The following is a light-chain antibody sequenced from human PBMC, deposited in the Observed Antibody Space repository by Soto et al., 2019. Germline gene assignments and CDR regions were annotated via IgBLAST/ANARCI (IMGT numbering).Light chain of an antibody. CDR2: DAS. CDR1: QSISTW. J-gene: IGKJ1*01. Sequence: DIQMTQSPSTLSASVGDRVTITCRASQSISTWLAWYQHKPGEAPKLLIYDASSLESGVPSRFSGSGSGTEFTLTISSLQPDDFATYYCQQYNTYSWTFGQGTKVDIK. CDR3: QQYNTYSWT. V-gene: IGKV1-5*01.